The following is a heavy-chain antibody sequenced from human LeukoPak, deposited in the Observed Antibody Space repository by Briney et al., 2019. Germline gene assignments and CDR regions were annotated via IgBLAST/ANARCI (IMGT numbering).Heavy chain of an antibody. V-gene: IGHV3-21*01. CDR2: ISSSSSYI. J-gene: IGHJ4*02. CDR1: GFTFSSYS. D-gene: IGHD5-18*01. CDR3: ARAITPGYGYYYFDY. Sequence: PGGSLRLSCAASGFTFSSYSMNWVHQAPGKGLEWVSSISSSSSYIYYADSVKGRFTISRDNAKNSLYLQMNSLRAEDTAVYYCARAITPGYGYYYFDYWGQGTLVTVSS.